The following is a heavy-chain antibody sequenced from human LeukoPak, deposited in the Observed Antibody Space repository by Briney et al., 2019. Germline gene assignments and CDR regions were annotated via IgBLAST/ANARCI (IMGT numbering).Heavy chain of an antibody. V-gene: IGHV4-30-4*01. CDR1: GGSISSGDSY. D-gene: IGHD2-15*01. Sequence: SQTLSLTCTVSGGSISSGDSYWSWIRQPPGKGLEWIGYIYYSGSTYYNPSLKSRVTISVDTSKNQFSLKLSSVTAADTAVYYCAREPPGPGGFNWFDPWGQGTLVTVSS. CDR3: AREPPGPGGFNWFDP. J-gene: IGHJ5*02. CDR2: IYYSGST.